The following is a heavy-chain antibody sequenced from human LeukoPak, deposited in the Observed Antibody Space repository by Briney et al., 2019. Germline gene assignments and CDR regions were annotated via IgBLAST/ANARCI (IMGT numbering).Heavy chain of an antibody. D-gene: IGHD1-26*01. CDR2: ISSSGRTM. Sequence: TGGSLRLSCEASEFIFSSYEMNWVRQAPGKGLEWVSFISSSGRTMYYADSMKGRFTVSRDNAKNSVYLQMNSLRAEDTAVYYCARDLWYSGSRAPPRAFDIWGQGTMVTVSS. V-gene: IGHV3-48*03. J-gene: IGHJ3*02. CDR1: EFIFSSYE. CDR3: ARDLWYSGSRAPPRAFDI.